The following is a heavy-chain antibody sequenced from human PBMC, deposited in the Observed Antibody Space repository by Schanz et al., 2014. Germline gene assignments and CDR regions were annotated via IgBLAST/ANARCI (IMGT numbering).Heavy chain of an antibody. D-gene: IGHD3-10*01. CDR1: GFTFSTDA. CDR2: ISASGGDT. CDR3: AKGRFGELSAFDI. V-gene: IGHV3-23*04. J-gene: IGHJ3*02. Sequence: EVKMVESGGGLVKPGGSLRLSCAASGFTFSTDAMSWVRQAPGKGLEWLSVISASGGDTYYADSVRGRFTISRDNFKGALYLQMSSLRAEDTAVYYCAKGRFGELSAFDIWGQGTMVTVSS.